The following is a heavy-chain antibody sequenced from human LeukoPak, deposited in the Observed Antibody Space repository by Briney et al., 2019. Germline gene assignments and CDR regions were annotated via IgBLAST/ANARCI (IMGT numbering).Heavy chain of an antibody. V-gene: IGHV4-39*01. D-gene: IGHD2-8*01. CDR2: INYSGNT. J-gene: IGHJ4*02. CDR3: ARHRYGTFDY. Sequence: SETLSLTCTVSGGSISSSSYYWGWIRQPPGKGLEWIGSINYSGNTYYNPSLKSRVTMFVDTSKNQLSLKLSSVTATDTAVYYCARHRYGTFDYWGQGTLVTVSS. CDR1: GGSISSSSYY.